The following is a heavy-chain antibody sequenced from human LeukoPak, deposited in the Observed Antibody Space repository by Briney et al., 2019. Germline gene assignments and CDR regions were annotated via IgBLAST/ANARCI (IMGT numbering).Heavy chain of an antibody. CDR3: ARDLPNSSGYYVPFDY. CDR2: IKQDGSEK. Sequence: GGSLRLSCAASGFTFSSYWMSWVRQAPGKGLEWVANIKQDGSEKYYVDSVKGRFTISRDNAKNSLYLQMNSLRAEDTAVYYCARDLPNSSGYYVPFDYWGQGTLVTVSS. D-gene: IGHD3-22*01. J-gene: IGHJ4*02. V-gene: IGHV3-7*01. CDR1: GFTFSSYW.